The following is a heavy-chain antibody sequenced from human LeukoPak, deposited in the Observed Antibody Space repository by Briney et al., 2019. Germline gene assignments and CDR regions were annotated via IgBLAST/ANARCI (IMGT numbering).Heavy chain of an antibody. Sequence: GGSLRLSCAASGSTFSSYEMNWVRQAPGKGLGWVSYISSSGSTISYAGSVKGRLTIYRENAKNSPHLKMNRLRPQATAVFSFARDLDGYNILDYWGKGTLVTVSS. CDR3: ARDLDGYNILDY. D-gene: IGHD5-24*01. CDR2: ISSSGSTI. J-gene: IGHJ4*02. V-gene: IGHV3-48*03. CDR1: GSTFSSYE.